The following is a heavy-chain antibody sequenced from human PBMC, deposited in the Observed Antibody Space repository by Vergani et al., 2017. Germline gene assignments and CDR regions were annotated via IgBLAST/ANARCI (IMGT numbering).Heavy chain of an antibody. V-gene: IGHV1-18*01. Sequence: QVQVVQSGAEVKKPGASVRVSCKSSGYTFTNYGISWVRQAPGQGLEWMGWISAYNGNTKYAQKFQGRVTMTTDTATTTAYLELRSLRSDDTAAYYCARVDDSSGSVDYWGQGTLVTVSS. CDR1: GYTFTNYG. D-gene: IGHD3-22*01. CDR3: ARVDDSSGSVDY. CDR2: ISAYNGNT. J-gene: IGHJ4*02.